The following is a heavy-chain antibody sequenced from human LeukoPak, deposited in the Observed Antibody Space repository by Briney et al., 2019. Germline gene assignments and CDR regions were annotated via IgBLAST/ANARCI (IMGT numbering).Heavy chain of an antibody. CDR2: IYYSGST. J-gene: IGHJ4*02. V-gene: IGHV4-59*01. Sequence: SETLSLTCTVSGGSISSYHWSWIRQPPGKVLEWIGYIYYSGSTNYNPSLKSRVTISVDTSKNQFSLKLSSVTAADTAVYYCARVGSSGWYRLSMFDYWGQGTLVTVSS. CDR1: GGSISSYH. CDR3: ARVGSSGWYRLSMFDY. D-gene: IGHD6-19*01.